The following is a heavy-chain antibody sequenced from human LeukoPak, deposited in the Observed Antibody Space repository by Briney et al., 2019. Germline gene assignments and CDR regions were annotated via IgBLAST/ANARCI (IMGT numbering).Heavy chain of an antibody. Sequence: PGGSLRLSCAASGFTFSSYSMNWLRQAPGKGLEWVSSISSSSSNIYYADLVKGRFTISRDNTKDSLYLQMKSLRAEDTAVYYCASGALGRYSEYFQHGGQGTLVTVSA. CDR1: GFTFSSYS. J-gene: IGHJ1*01. D-gene: IGHD2-21*01. CDR3: ASGALGRYSEYFQH. V-gene: IGHV3-21*01. CDR2: ISSSSSNI.